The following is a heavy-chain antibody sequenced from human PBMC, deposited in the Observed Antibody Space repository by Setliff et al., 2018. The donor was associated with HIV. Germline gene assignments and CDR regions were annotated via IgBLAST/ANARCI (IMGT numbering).Heavy chain of an antibody. CDR3: ARDGKGSWYRNWFDP. J-gene: IGHJ5*02. Sequence: PSETLSLTCTVSGGSISSHYWSWIRQPPGKGLEWIGSIYYSGSTNYNPSLKSRVTISVDTSKNQFSLKLSSVTAADTAVYYCARDGKGSWYRNWFDPWGQGTLVTVSS. V-gene: IGHV4-59*11. CDR1: GGSISSHY. CDR2: IYYSGST. D-gene: IGHD6-13*01.